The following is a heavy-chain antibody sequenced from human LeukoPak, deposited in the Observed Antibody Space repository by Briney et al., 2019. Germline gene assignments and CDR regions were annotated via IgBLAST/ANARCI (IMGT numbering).Heavy chain of an antibody. CDR2: IYTSGNT. D-gene: IGHD5-12*01. V-gene: IGHV4-4*09. CDR3: ARHVVYSGYDLYYYYMDV. CDR1: GGSISSYY. J-gene: IGHJ6*03. Sequence: SETLSLTCTVSGGSISSYYWSWIRQPPGKGLEWIGYIYTSGNTNYNPSLKSRVTISVDTSKNQFSLKLSSVTAADTAVYYCARHVVYSGYDLYYYYMDVWGKGTTVTVSS.